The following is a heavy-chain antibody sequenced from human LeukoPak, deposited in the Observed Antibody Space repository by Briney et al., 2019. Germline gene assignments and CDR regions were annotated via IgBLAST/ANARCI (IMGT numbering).Heavy chain of an antibody. CDR2: INHSGST. Sequence: SETLSLTCAVYGGSFSGYYWSWIRQPPGKGLEWIGEINHSGSTNYNPSLKSRVTISVDTSKNQFSLKLSSVTAADTAVYYCARVRFWSGYYRDAFDIWGRGTMVTVSS. D-gene: IGHD3-3*01. V-gene: IGHV4-34*01. CDR3: ARVRFWSGYYRDAFDI. J-gene: IGHJ3*02. CDR1: GGSFSGYY.